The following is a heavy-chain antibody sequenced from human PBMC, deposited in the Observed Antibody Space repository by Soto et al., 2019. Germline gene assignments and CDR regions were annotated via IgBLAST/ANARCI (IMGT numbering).Heavy chain of an antibody. Sequence: SETLSLTCAVSGYSISSGYYWGWIRQPPGKGLKWIGSIYHSGSTYYNPSLKSRVTISVDTSKNQPSLKLSSVTAADTAVYYCARVAPYYYDSSGYFPFDYWGQGTLVTVSS. V-gene: IGHV4-38-2*01. CDR1: GYSISSGYY. D-gene: IGHD3-22*01. J-gene: IGHJ4*02. CDR2: IYHSGST. CDR3: ARVAPYYYDSSGYFPFDY.